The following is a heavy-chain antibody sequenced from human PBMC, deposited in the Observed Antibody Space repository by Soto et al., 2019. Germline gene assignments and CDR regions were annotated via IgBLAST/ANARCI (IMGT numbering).Heavy chain of an antibody. J-gene: IGHJ4*02. V-gene: IGHV3-9*01. Sequence: EVQLVESGGGLVQPGRSLRLSCAASGFTFDDSAMHWVRQAPGKGLEWVPRISWNSDNVGYADSVKGRFTISRDNAKNSLYLQMNSLRTEDTALYYCAKAVAGWGYFDYWGQGTLVTVSS. CDR1: GFTFDDSA. CDR3: AKAVAGWGYFDY. D-gene: IGHD6-19*01. CDR2: ISWNSDNV.